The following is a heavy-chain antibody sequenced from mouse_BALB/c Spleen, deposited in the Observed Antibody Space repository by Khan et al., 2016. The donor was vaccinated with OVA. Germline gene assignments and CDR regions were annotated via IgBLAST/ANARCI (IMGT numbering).Heavy chain of an antibody. J-gene: IGHJ4*01. CDR3: ARSRDYDYDVEYAMDY. Sequence: EVQLVESGPGLVKPSQSLSLTCTVTGYSITSDYAWNWIRPFPGNKLEWMGYISYSGSTSYNPSLKSRISITRDTSKNQFFLQLNSVTTEDTATYYCARSRDYDYDVEYAMDYWGQGTSVTVSS. CDR1: GYSITSDYA. V-gene: IGHV3-2*02. D-gene: IGHD2-4*01. CDR2: ISYSGST.